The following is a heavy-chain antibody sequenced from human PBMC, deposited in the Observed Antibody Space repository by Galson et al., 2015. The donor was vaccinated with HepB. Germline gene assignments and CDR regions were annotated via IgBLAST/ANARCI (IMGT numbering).Heavy chain of an antibody. Sequence: SLRLSCAASGFTVSSNYMSWVRQAPGKGLEWVSVIYSGGSTYYADSVKGRFTISRDNSKNTLYLQMNSLRAEDTAVYYCARGNYYGSGSYYHDAFDIWCQGTMVTVSS. CDR3: ARGNYYGSGSYYHDAFDI. CDR1: GFTVSSNY. CDR2: IYSGGST. D-gene: IGHD3-10*01. J-gene: IGHJ3*02. V-gene: IGHV3-66*01.